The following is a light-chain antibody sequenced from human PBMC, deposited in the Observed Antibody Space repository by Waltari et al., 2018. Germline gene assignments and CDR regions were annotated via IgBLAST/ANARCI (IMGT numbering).Light chain of an antibody. CDR1: QSVSVN. Sequence: EIVMPQSPATLSVPPGDTATLSCRASQSVSVNVAWYQQKPGQAPRLLFYRSSTRATGVPARFTASGSGTEFTLTITGLQSEDFAVYFCQQYNDWPPITFGQGTQLEIK. V-gene: IGKV3D-15*01. CDR3: QQYNDWPPIT. CDR2: RSS. J-gene: IGKJ5*01.